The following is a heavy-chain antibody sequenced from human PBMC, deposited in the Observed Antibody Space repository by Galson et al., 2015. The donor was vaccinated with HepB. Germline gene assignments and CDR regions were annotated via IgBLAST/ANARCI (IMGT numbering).Heavy chain of an antibody. D-gene: IGHD3-3*01. CDR1: GGTFSSYA. V-gene: IGHV1-69*01. J-gene: IGHJ2*01. CDR2: IIPIFGTA. Sequence: CKASGGTFSSYAISWVRQAPGQGLEWMGGIIPIFGTANYAQKFQGRVTITADESTSTAYMELSSLRSEDTAVYYCAKIYDFWSGYHKSNTENLYRYFDLWGRGTLVTVSS. CDR3: AKIYDFWSGYHKSNTENLYRYFDL.